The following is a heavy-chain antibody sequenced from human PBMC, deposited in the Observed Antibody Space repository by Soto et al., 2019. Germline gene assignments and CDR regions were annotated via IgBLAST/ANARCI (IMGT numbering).Heavy chain of an antibody. CDR3: ARGRWLQLIYFAYWDDFHYYNIDV. D-gene: IGHD5-12*01. V-gene: IGHV4-59*01. Sequence: SETLSLTCTVSGSSISSYYWSWIRQPPGKGLEWIGCIYYSGSTNYNPSLKSRVTISVDTSKNQFSLNLRSVTAADTAVYYCARGRWLQLIYFAYWDDFHYYNIDVWGQGTAVTVSS. CDR1: GSSISSYY. CDR2: IYYSGST. J-gene: IGHJ6*02.